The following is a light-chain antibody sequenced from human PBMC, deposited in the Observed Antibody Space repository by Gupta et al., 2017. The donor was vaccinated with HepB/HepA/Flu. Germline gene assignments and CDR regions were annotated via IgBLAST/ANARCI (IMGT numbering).Light chain of an antibody. Sequence: DIQMTQSPSSLSASVGDRVTITCRASQSISSYLNWYQQKPGKAPKLLIYAASSLQSGVPSRFNGSGSGTDFTLTISSLQPEDFATYYCQQSDSTPWTFGQGTKVEIK. CDR2: AAS. CDR3: QQSDSTPWT. CDR1: QSISSY. V-gene: IGKV1-39*01. J-gene: IGKJ1*01.